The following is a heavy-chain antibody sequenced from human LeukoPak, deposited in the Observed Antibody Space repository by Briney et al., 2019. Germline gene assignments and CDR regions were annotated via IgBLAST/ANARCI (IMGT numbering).Heavy chain of an antibody. CDR1: GFTLSSYA. Sequence: GGSLRLSCAASGFTLSSYAMHWVRQAPGKGLEWVAVIWYDGSNKYYADSVKGRFTISRDNSKNRLYLQMNSLRAEDTAVYYCATYDPLDYWGQGTLVTVSS. V-gene: IGHV3-33*01. CDR2: IWYDGSNK. D-gene: IGHD5-12*01. CDR3: ATYDPLDY. J-gene: IGHJ4*02.